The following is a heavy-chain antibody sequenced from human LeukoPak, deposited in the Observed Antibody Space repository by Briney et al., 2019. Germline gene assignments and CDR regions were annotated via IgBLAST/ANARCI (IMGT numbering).Heavy chain of an antibody. Sequence: PGGSLRLSCAASGFTFSSYWMSWVRQAPGKGLEWVANIKQDGSEKYYVDSVKGRFTISRDNAKNSLYLQMNSLRAEDTAVYYCAKDSDDSSGYYPYYFDYWGQGTLVTVSS. J-gene: IGHJ4*02. D-gene: IGHD3-22*01. V-gene: IGHV3-7*01. CDR3: AKDSDDSSGYYPYYFDY. CDR1: GFTFSSYW. CDR2: IKQDGSEK.